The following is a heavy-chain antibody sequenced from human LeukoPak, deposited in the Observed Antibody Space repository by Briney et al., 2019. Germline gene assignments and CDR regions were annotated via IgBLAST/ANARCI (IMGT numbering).Heavy chain of an antibody. Sequence: GGSLRLSCAASGFTFSIYAMSWVRQAPGKGLEWVSAISGSGGSTYYADSVKGRFTFSRDNSKNTLYLQMNSLRAEDTAVYYCAKEFIAGDGHVDCDSWGQGTLVTVSS. D-gene: IGHD5-24*01. V-gene: IGHV3-23*01. CDR2: ISGSGGST. CDR3: AKEFIAGDGHVDCDS. J-gene: IGHJ4*02. CDR1: GFTFSIYA.